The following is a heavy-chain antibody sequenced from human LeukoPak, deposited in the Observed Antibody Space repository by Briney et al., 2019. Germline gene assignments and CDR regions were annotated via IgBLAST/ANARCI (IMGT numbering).Heavy chain of an antibody. J-gene: IGHJ4*02. CDR2: IYTSGTT. D-gene: IGHD5-12*01. Sequence: SETLSLTCTVSGGSISSYYWSWIRQPAGKGLEWIGRIYTSGTTNYNPSLKSRVTMSVDRSKSQFSLNLSSVTPADTAVYYCARPYSGYDRDAFDIWGQGTLVTVSS. CDR1: GGSISSYY. CDR3: ARPYSGYDRDAFDI. V-gene: IGHV4-4*07.